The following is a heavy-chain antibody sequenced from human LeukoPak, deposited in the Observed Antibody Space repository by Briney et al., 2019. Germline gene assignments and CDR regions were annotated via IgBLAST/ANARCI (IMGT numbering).Heavy chain of an antibody. CDR3: ARESPRSGYYYGDDAFDI. D-gene: IGHD3-22*01. V-gene: IGHV1-2*02. CDR2: INPNSGGT. CDR1: GYTFTGYY. Sequence: GASVKVSCKASGYTFTGYYMHWVRQAPGQGLEWMGWINPNSGGTNYAQKFQGRVTMTRDTSISTAYMELSRLRSDDTAVYYCARESPRSGYYYGDDAFDIWGQGTMVTVSS. J-gene: IGHJ3*02.